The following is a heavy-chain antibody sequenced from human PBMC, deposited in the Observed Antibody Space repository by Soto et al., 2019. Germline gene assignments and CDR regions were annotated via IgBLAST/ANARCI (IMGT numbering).Heavy chain of an antibody. V-gene: IGHV3-23*01. Sequence: GGSLRLSCTASGFMFSGYAMHWVRQAPGQGLEWVSSMSGTSDDTYYADSVKGRFTISRDNSKNTLYLQLNSLRAEDTALYFCAREDGGGPFDYWGQGTLVTVSS. D-gene: IGHD2-15*01. CDR1: GFMFSGYA. CDR3: AREDGGGPFDY. CDR2: MSGTSDDT. J-gene: IGHJ4*02.